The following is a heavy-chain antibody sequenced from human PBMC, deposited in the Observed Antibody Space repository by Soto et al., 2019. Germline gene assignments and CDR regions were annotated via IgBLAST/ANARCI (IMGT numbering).Heavy chain of an antibody. CDR1: GGSVRSGSYY. Sequence: PSETLSLTCTVSGGSVRSGSYYWSWVRQPPGQGLEWIGYIYYSGSTNYNPSLKSRVTIPVDTYKNQFSLKLSSVTAAAAAVYYCAISPGYCSGGSCYSYFQHWGQGTPVTVSS. D-gene: IGHD2-15*01. J-gene: IGHJ1*01. CDR3: AISPGYCSGGSCYSYFQH. V-gene: IGHV4-61*01. CDR2: IYYSGST.